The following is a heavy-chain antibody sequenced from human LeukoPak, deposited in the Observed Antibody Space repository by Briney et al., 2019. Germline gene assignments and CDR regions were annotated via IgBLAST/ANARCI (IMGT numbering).Heavy chain of an antibody. CDR2: IYYTGTT. J-gene: IGHJ4*02. CDR3: AREGSSGYYYY. Sequence: SETLSLTCTVSGGSINSYYWTWIRQPPGKGLEWIGYIYYTGTTNYNPSLKSRVTISVDTSKNQFSLRLSSVTAADTAVYFCAREGSSGYYYYWGQGILVTVSS. V-gene: IGHV4-59*01. D-gene: IGHD3-22*01. CDR1: GGSINSYY.